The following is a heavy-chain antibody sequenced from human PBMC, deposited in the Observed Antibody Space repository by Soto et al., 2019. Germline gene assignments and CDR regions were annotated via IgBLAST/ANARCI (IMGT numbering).Heavy chain of an antibody. J-gene: IGHJ4*02. V-gene: IGHV1-24*01. D-gene: IGHD2-2*02. CDR1: GYTRTQAS. Sequence: DYCKISGYTRTQASLGAVLQTTSQGLEWMGGFDPEDGETIYAQKFQGRVTMTEDTSTDTAYMELSSLRSEDTAVYYCATSRYCSSTSCYRPSFDYWGQGTLVKVSS. CDR3: ATSRYCSSTSCYRPSFDY. CDR2: FDPEDGET.